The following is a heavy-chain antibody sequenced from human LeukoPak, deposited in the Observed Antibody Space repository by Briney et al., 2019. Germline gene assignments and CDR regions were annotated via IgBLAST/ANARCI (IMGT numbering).Heavy chain of an antibody. D-gene: IGHD3-22*01. V-gene: IGHV3-23*01. Sequence: QAGGSLRLSCAASGFTFSSYAMSWVRQAPGKGLEWVSAISGSGGSTYYADSVKGRFTISRDNSKNTLYLQMNSLRAEDTAVYYCAKVEDSSGYSPVGAYDYWGQGTLVTVSS. CDR1: GFTFSSYA. CDR2: ISGSGGST. J-gene: IGHJ4*02. CDR3: AKVEDSSGYSPVGAYDY.